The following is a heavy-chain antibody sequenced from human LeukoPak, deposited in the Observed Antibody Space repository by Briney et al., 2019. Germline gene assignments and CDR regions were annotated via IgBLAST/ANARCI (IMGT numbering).Heavy chain of an antibody. V-gene: IGHV3-48*03. CDR3: ARVLRYFDWLNDY. Sequence: GGSLRLSCAASGFTFSSYEMNWVRQAPGKGLEWVSYISSSGSTIYYVDSVKGRFTISRDNAKNSLYLQMNSLRAEDTAVYYCARVLRYFDWLNDYWGQGTLVTVSS. D-gene: IGHD3-9*01. CDR2: ISSSGSTI. J-gene: IGHJ4*02. CDR1: GFTFSSYE.